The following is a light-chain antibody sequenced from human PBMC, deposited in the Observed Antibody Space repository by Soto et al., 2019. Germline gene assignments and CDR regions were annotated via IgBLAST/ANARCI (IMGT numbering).Light chain of an antibody. CDR3: SSYTSSSTV. Sequence: QSVLTQPASVSESPGQSITISCTGTSSDVGGYNYVSWYQQHPGKAPKLMIYEVSNRPSGVSNRFSGSKSGNTASLTISGLQAEDEADYYCSSYTSSSTVFGGGTKLTVL. CDR1: SSDVGGYNY. CDR2: EVS. J-gene: IGLJ2*01. V-gene: IGLV2-14*01.